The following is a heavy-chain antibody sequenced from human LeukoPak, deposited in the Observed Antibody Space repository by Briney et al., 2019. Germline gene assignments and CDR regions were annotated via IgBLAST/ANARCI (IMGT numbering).Heavy chain of an antibody. CDR2: ISDSGGDT. J-gene: IGHJ4*02. CDR3: AKAPVTTCRGAFCYPFDY. D-gene: IGHD2-15*01. CDR1: GFTFSSYV. V-gene: IGHV3-23*01. Sequence: PGGSLRLSCAASGFTFSSYVMSWVRRAPGKGLEWVSSISDSGGDTYYADSVKGRFTISRDSSKNTLFLQMNRLRPEDAAVYYCAKAPVTTCRGAFCYPFDYWGLGTLVTVSS.